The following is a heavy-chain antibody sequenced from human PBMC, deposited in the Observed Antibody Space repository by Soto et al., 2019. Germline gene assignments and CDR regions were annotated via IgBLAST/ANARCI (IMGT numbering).Heavy chain of an antibody. J-gene: IGHJ6*03. D-gene: IGHD1-1*01. CDR1: GCSISSGGYY. Sequence: SETLSLTCTVSGCSISSGGYYWSWIRQHPGKGLEWIGYIYYSGSTYYNPSLKSRVTISVDTSKNQFSLKLSSVTAADTAVYYCASGMGSNYYYYYYMDVWGKGTTVTVSS. CDR2: IYYSGST. V-gene: IGHV4-31*03. CDR3: ASGMGSNYYYYYYMDV.